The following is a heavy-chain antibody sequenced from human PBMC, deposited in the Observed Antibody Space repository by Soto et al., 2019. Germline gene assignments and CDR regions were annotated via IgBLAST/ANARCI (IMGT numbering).Heavy chain of an antibody. D-gene: IGHD2-15*01. CDR3: ARVGYCSGGSCYLYFDY. J-gene: IGHJ4*02. Sequence: GASVKVSCKASGDTFTSYGIRWVRQAPGQGLEWMGWISAYSGNTNSAQKFQGRVTMTTDTSTSTAYMELRSLTSDDTAVYYCARVGYCSGGSCYLYFDYWGQGTLVTVSS. CDR1: GDTFTSYG. CDR2: ISAYSGNT. V-gene: IGHV1-18*01.